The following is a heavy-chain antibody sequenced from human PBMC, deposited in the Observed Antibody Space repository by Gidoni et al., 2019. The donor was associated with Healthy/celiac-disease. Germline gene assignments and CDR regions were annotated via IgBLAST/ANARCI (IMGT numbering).Heavy chain of an antibody. D-gene: IGHD1-26*01. CDR1: GFTFSSYS. CDR2: ISSSSSYI. CDR3: AREWDGAFDI. J-gene: IGHJ3*02. Sequence: EVQLVESGGGLVKPGGYLRRSCAASGFTFSSYSMNWVRQAPGKGLEWVSSISSSSSYIYYADSVKGRFTISRDNAKNSLYLQMNSLRAEDTAVYYCAREWDGAFDIWGQGTMVTVSS. V-gene: IGHV3-21*01.